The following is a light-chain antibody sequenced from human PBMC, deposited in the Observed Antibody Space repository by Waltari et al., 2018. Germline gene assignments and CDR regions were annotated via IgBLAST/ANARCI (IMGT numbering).Light chain of an antibody. Sequence: IVMTQSPATLSVSPGERATLSCRASQNVRSNLAWYQQKPGQAPRLLIYGASTRATDVPARFGGSGFGTEFTLTISSLQSEDFAVYYCQHYEGWPPSYTFGQGTNVEI. J-gene: IGKJ2*01. CDR1: QNVRSN. CDR2: GAS. CDR3: QHYEGWPPSYT. V-gene: IGKV3-15*01.